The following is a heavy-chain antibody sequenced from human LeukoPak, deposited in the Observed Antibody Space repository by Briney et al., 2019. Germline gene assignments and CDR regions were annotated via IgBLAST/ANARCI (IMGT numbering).Heavy chain of an antibody. CDR3: AKAGGGGDGYNYAY. CDR2: IWYDGSNK. J-gene: IGHJ4*02. Sequence: GGSLRLSCAAPGFTFSSYSMNWVRQAPGKGLEWVAVIWYDGSNKYYADSVKGRFTISRDNSKDTLYLQMNSLRAGDTAVYYCAKAGGGGDGYNYAYWGQGTLVTVSS. V-gene: IGHV3-33*06. CDR1: GFTFSSYS. D-gene: IGHD5-24*01.